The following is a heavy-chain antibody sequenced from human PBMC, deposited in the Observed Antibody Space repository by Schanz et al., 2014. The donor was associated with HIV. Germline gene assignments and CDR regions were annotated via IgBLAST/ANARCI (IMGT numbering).Heavy chain of an antibody. V-gene: IGHV3-33*01. J-gene: IGHJ4*02. CDR2: LWYDGTNT. CDR3: ARGVPAHSSGWYLDY. CDR1: GFTFSTYG. D-gene: IGHD6-19*01. Sequence: QVQLVESGGGVVQPGTSLRLSCAVSGFTFSTYGMHWVRQAPGKGLDWVAALWYDGTNTLYADSVKGRFTISRDDFKDTLYLQMNGLRAEDTAVYYCARGVPAHSSGWYLDYWGQGTLVIVSS.